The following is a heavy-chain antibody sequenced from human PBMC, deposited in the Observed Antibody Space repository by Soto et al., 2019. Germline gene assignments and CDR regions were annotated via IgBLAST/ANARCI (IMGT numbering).Heavy chain of an antibody. CDR1: GGTFSSYT. Sequence: QVQLVQSGAEVKKPGSSVKVSCKASGGTFSSYTISWVRQAPGRGLEWMGRIIPILGIANYAQKFQGRVTITADKSTSTAYMELSSLRSEDTAVFYCARSSGVGLYYMDVWGKGTTVTVSS. CDR2: IIPILGIA. CDR3: ARSSGVGLYYMDV. J-gene: IGHJ6*03. V-gene: IGHV1-69*02. D-gene: IGHD2-8*01.